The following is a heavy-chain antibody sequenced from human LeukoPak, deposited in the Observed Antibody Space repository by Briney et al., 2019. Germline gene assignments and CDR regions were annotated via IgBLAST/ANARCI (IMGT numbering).Heavy chain of an antibody. CDR2: IYYSGST. V-gene: IGHV4-59*08. CDR1: GGSISSYY. CDR3: ARRYDSSLYYYYYMDV. Sequence: SETLSLTCTVSGGSISSYYWSWIRQPPGKGPEWIGYIYYSGSTNYNPSLKSRVTISLDTSKNQFFLKLSSVTAADTAVYYCARRYDSSLYYYYYMDVWGKGTTVTVSS. J-gene: IGHJ6*03. D-gene: IGHD3-22*01.